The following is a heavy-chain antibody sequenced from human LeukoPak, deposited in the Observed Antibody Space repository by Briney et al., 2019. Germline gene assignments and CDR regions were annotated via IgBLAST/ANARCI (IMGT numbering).Heavy chain of an antibody. Sequence: SETLPLTCTVSGGSISSYYWSWIRQPPGKGLEWIGYIYYSGSTNYNPSLKSRVTISVDTSKNQFSLKLSSVTAADTAVYYCARGNSYGRTYYFDYWGQGTLVTVSS. CDR3: ARGNSYGRTYYFDY. CDR2: IYYSGST. V-gene: IGHV4-59*01. D-gene: IGHD5-18*01. CDR1: GGSISSYY. J-gene: IGHJ4*02.